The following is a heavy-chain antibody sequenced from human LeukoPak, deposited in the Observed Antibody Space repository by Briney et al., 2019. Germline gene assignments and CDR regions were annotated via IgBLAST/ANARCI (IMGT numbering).Heavy chain of an antibody. J-gene: IGHJ5*01. CDR1: AFPFSNIA. Sequence: PGQSLRLSSAASAFPFSNIAMGWVRQPPGKGLEWVSSISVAGDITVYADSVEGWFTISRDNSENTLSLQMSSVSAADTAIYYCAKQVYSNGYRWFDSWGQGKLVTVSS. V-gene: IGHV3-23*01. CDR3: AKQVYSNGYRWFDS. D-gene: IGHD3-22*01. CDR2: ISVAGDIT.